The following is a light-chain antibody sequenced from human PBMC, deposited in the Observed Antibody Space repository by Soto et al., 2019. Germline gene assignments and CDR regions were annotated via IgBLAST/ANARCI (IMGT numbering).Light chain of an antibody. Sequence: QAVVTQPPSVSGAPGQRGTISCTGSSSNIGSTYDVQWYQQLPGTAPKLLIHGNTDRPSGVPDRFSGSKSGTSASLAITGLQADDEADYYCQSYDDSLSVHYVFGTGTKLTVL. CDR1: SSNIGSTYD. CDR2: GNT. V-gene: IGLV1-40*01. J-gene: IGLJ1*01. CDR3: QSYDDSLSVHYV.